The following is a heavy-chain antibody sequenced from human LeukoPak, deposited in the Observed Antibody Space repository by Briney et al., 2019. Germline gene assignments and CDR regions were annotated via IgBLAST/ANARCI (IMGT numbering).Heavy chain of an antibody. D-gene: IGHD3-22*01. V-gene: IGHV3-30*02. Sequence: PGRSLRLSCAASGFTFSSYAMHWVRQAPGKGLEWVAFIRYDGTNKYSADSVKGRFTISRDNSKSTLYLQMNSLRAEDTAVYYCAKDPKRYYYDGSGYAADYWGQGTLVTVSS. CDR2: IRYDGTNK. CDR1: GFTFSSYA. CDR3: AKDPKRYYYDGSGYAADY. J-gene: IGHJ4*02.